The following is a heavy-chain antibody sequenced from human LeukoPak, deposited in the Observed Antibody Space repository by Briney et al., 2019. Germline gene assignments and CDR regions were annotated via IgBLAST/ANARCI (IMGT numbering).Heavy chain of an antibody. J-gene: IGHJ6*03. Sequence: GGSLRLSGAASGFTFSSYSMNWVRQAPGKGLEWVSSISSSSSYIYYADSVKGRFTISRDNAKNSLYLQMNSLRAEDTAVYYCAREGLLRQLGSYMDVWGKGTTVTVSS. CDR1: GFTFSSYS. CDR3: AREGLLRQLGSYMDV. V-gene: IGHV3-21*01. D-gene: IGHD6-13*01. CDR2: ISSSSSYI.